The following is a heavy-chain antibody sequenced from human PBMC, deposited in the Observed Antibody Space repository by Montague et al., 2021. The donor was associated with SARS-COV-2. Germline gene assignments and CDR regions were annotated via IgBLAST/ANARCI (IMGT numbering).Heavy chain of an antibody. CDR2: ISSSSSYI. CDR1: GFTFSSYS. D-gene: IGHD3-22*01. CDR3: ARSTYYYDSSGSYYFDY. J-gene: IGHJ4*02. Sequence: SLRLSCAASGFTFSSYSMNWVRQAPGKGLEWVSSISSSSSYIYHADSVKGRFTIPRDNAKNSLYLQMNSLRAEDTAVYYCARSTYYYDSSGSYYFDYWGQGTLVTVSS. V-gene: IGHV3-21*01.